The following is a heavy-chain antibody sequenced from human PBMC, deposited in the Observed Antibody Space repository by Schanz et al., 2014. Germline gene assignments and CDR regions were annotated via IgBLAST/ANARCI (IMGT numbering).Heavy chain of an antibody. CDR2: ISDSGDST. D-gene: IGHD3-16*01. CDR3: ARGIISMFRGGDVGAFDI. V-gene: IGHV3-21*05. CDR1: GFNFNTYA. Sequence: VQLVESGGGLVKPGESLRLSCAASGFNFNTYAMSWVRQAPGKGLEWVSDISDSGDSTHYADSVKGRFTISRDNSKNTLYLQMDSLRAEDTAVYYCARGIISMFRGGDVGAFDIWGQGTLVTVSS. J-gene: IGHJ3*02.